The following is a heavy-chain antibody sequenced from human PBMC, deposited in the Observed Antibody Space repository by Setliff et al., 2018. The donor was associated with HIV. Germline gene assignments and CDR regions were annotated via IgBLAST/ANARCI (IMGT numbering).Heavy chain of an antibody. CDR2: IYYSGST. Sequence: SETLSLTCTVSGGSISSSSYYWGWIRQPPGKGLEWIGSIYYSGSTYYNPSLSSRLTISVDTSKSHVSLRLSSVTAADTGVYYCARHRDPPGTRWIFYYYYMDLWGEGTTVTVSS. CDR3: ARHRDPPGTRWIFYYYYMDL. J-gene: IGHJ6*03. D-gene: IGHD5-12*01. CDR1: GGSISSSSYY. V-gene: IGHV4-39*01.